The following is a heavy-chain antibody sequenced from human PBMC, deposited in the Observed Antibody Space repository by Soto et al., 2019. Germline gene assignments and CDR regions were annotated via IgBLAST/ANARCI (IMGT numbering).Heavy chain of an antibody. CDR3: ARDRQLVGYYYYGMDV. CDR1: GFTFSSYA. V-gene: IGHV3-30-3*01. D-gene: IGHD6-6*01. CDR2: ISYDGSNK. Sequence: QVQLVESGGGVVQPGRSLRLSCAASGFTFSSYAMHWVRQAPGKGLEWVAVISYDGSNKYYADSVKGRFTTSRDNSKNTLYLQMNSLRAEDTAVYYCARDRQLVGYYYYGMDVWGQGTTVTVSS. J-gene: IGHJ6*02.